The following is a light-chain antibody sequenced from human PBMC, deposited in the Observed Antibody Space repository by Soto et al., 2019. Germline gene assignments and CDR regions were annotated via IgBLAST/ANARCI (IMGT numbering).Light chain of an antibody. CDR2: DAS. CDR1: QSVSSY. Sequence: EIVLTQSPATLSLSPGERATLSCRASQSVSSYLAWYQQKPGQAPRLLIYDASNRATGIPARFSGGGSGTDFTLTISSLVPEDFAVYYCQQRSNWYTFGQGTKLEIK. V-gene: IGKV3-11*01. J-gene: IGKJ2*01. CDR3: QQRSNWYT.